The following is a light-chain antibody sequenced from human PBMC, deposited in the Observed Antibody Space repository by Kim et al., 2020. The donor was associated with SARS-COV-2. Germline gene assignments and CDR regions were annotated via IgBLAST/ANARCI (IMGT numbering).Light chain of an antibody. V-gene: IGKV6-21*02. CDR3: HQSSSLPRT. CDR2: YAS. J-gene: IGKJ1*01. CDR1: QNIGSS. Sequence: TPKEKVTITCRASQNIGSSLHWYQQKPDQSPKLLIKYASPSISGVPSRFTGSGSGTDFTLTIHSLEAEDAATYYCHQSSSLPRTFGQGTKVDIK.